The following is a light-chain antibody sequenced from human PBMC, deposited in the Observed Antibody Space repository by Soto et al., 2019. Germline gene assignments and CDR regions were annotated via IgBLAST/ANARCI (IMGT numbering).Light chain of an antibody. CDR3: QQYNSYTRT. J-gene: IGKJ1*01. V-gene: IGKV1-5*03. CDR2: KAS. Sequence: DIQMAQSRSTLSGSLGDRVTVPCRASQTISSWLAWYQQKPGKAPKLLIYKASTLESGVPSRFSGSGSGTEFTLTISSLQPDDIATYYCQQYNSYTRTFGQGTKVDIK. CDR1: QTISSW.